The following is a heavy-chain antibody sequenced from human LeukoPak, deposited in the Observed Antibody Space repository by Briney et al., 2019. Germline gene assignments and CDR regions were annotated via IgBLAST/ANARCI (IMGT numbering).Heavy chain of an antibody. V-gene: IGHV1-18*01. CDR3: ARRIVVVPAANWFDP. D-gene: IGHD2-2*01. CDR2: ISAYNGNT. J-gene: IGHJ5*02. CDR1: GYTFTSYG. Sequence: ASVTVSCKASGYTFTSYGISWVRQAPGQGLEWMGWISAYNGNTNYAQKLQGRVTMTTDTSTSTAYMELRSLRSDDTAVYYCARRIVVVPAANWFDPWGQGTLVTVSS.